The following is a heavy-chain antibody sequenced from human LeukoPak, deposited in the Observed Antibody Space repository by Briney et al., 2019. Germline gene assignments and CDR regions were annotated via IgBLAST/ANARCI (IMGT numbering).Heavy chain of an antibody. J-gene: IGHJ6*03. Sequence: GASVKVSCKASGYTFTGYYMHWVRQAPGQGLEWMGWIDPNSGGTNYAQKFQGRVTMTRDTSISTAYMELSRLRSDDTAVYYCARASWQTVYYYYYMDVWGKGTTVTISS. V-gene: IGHV1-2*02. CDR3: ARASWQTVYYYYYMDV. CDR1: GYTFTGYY. CDR2: IDPNSGGT.